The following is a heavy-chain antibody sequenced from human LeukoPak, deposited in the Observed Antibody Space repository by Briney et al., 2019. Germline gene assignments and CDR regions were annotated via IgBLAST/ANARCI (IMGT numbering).Heavy chain of an antibody. J-gene: IGHJ4*01. CDR1: GYTFTGYY. CDR2: IDPNSGGT. V-gene: IGHV1-2*02. D-gene: IGHD6-19*01. CDR3: AKWRGYSSGWSGPFDD. Sequence: AASVKVSCKASGYTFTGYYMHWVRQAPGQGLEWMGWIDPNSGGTNYAQKFQGRVTVTRDTSISTAYMELSRLKSDDTAVYYCAKWRGYSSGWSGPFDDWGQGTLVTVSS.